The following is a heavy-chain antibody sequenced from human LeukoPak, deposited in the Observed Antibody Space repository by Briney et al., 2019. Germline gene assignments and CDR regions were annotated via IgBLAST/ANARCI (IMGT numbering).Heavy chain of an antibody. Sequence: SETLSLTCTVSGGSISSYYWGWIRQPPGKGLEWIGYIYYSGSTNYNPSLKSRVTISVDTSKNQFSLKLSSVTAADTAVYYCARGWYYDFWSGYGGYYFDYWGQGTLVTVSS. CDR2: IYYSGST. V-gene: IGHV4-59*01. J-gene: IGHJ4*02. D-gene: IGHD3-3*01. CDR3: ARGWYYDFWSGYGGYYFDY. CDR1: GGSISSYY.